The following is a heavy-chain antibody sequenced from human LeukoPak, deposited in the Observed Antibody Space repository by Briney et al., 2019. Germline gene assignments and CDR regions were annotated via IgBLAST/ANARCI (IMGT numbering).Heavy chain of an antibody. Sequence: PSETLSLTCTVSGVSITTYYWSWIRQPPGKGLEWIGYIYHSGSTNYNPSLKSRVTISVDTSKNEFSLKLSSVTAADTAVYYCASSLRAYYMDVWGKGTTVTISS. CDR2: IYHSGST. J-gene: IGHJ6*03. V-gene: IGHV4-59*12. CDR1: GVSITTYY. D-gene: IGHD3-16*01. CDR3: ASSLRAYYMDV.